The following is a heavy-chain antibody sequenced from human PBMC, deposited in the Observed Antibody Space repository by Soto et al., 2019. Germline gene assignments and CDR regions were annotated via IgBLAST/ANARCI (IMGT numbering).Heavy chain of an antibody. D-gene: IGHD1-7*01. CDR3: ARAVYTSKTTFDY. J-gene: IGHJ4*02. Sequence: GGSLRLSCAASAFTFSDYCMTWIRQAPGKGLEWFSYISSTSGTISYADSVKGRFTLSRDNAKSSLFLQMNSLRAEDTAVYYCARAVYTSKTTFDYWGQGTLVTVSS. V-gene: IGHV3-11*01. CDR2: ISSTSGTI. CDR1: AFTFSDYC.